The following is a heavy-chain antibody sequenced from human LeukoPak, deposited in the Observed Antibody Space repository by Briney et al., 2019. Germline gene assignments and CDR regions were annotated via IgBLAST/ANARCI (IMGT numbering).Heavy chain of an antibody. Sequence: GRSLRLSCAASGFTFSSYGMHWVRQAPGKGLEWVAVIWYDGSNKYYADSVKGRFTISRDNSKNTLYLQMNSLRAEDTAVYYCARGGWLQPIDYWGQGTLVTVSS. CDR3: ARGGWLQPIDY. D-gene: IGHD5-24*01. V-gene: IGHV3-33*01. CDR1: GFTFSSYG. CDR2: IWYDGSNK. J-gene: IGHJ4*02.